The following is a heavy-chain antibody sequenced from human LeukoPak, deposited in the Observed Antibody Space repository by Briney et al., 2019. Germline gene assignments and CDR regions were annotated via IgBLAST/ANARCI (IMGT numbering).Heavy chain of an antibody. Sequence: GGSLRLSCAASGFTFSSYGMHWVRQAPGKGLEWVAFIRYDGSNKYYTDSVKGRFTIPRDNSKNTLYLQMNSLRAEDTAVYYCAKVPLPKGGSYYYYYYMDVWGKGTTVTVSS. V-gene: IGHV3-30*02. J-gene: IGHJ6*03. CDR3: AKVPLPKGGSYYYYYYMDV. D-gene: IGHD2-15*01. CDR2: IRYDGSNK. CDR1: GFTFSSYG.